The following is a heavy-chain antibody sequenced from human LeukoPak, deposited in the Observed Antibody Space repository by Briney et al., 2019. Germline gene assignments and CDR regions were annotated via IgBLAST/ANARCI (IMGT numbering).Heavy chain of an antibody. Sequence: GGSLRLSCAASGLIVSNNYMNWVRQAPGKGLEWVSSISSSSSYIYYADSVKGRFTISRDNAKNSLYLQMNSLRAEDTAVYYCARAYRGYWGQGTLVTVSS. V-gene: IGHV3-21*01. CDR3: ARAYRGY. CDR2: ISSSSSYI. J-gene: IGHJ4*02. CDR1: GLIVSNNY.